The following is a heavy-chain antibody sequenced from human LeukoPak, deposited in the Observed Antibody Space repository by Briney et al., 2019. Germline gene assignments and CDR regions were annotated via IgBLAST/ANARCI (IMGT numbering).Heavy chain of an antibody. D-gene: IGHD3-10*01. CDR1: GFTFSSYA. Sequence: GGSLRLSCAASGFTFSSYAMSWVRQAPGKGLEWVSAISGSGGSTYYADSVKGRFTISRDNSKNTLYLQMNSLRAEDTAVYYCAKKMVRGVIRDPYTIFDYWGQGTLVTVSS. V-gene: IGHV3-23*01. CDR3: AKKMVRGVIRDPYTIFDY. CDR2: ISGSGGST. J-gene: IGHJ4*02.